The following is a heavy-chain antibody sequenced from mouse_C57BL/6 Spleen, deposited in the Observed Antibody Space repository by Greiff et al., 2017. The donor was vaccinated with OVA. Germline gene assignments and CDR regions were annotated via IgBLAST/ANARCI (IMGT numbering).Heavy chain of an antibody. Sequence: EVQLVESGGGLVQPKGSLKLSCAASGFSFNTYAMNWVRQAPGKGLEWVARIRSKSNNYATYYADSVKDRFTISRDDSESMLYLQMNNLKTEDTAMYYCVRHYSRYAMDYWGQGTSVTVSS. CDR2: IRSKSNNYAT. CDR3: VRHYSRYAMDY. V-gene: IGHV10-1*01. CDR1: GFSFNTYA. D-gene: IGHD2-12*01. J-gene: IGHJ4*01.